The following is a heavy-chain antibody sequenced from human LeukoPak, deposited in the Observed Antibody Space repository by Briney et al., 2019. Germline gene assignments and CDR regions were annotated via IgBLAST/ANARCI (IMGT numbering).Heavy chain of an antibody. J-gene: IGHJ6*03. V-gene: IGHV3-43D*03. CDR3: AILPYSGSYFDYYYMDV. Sequence: PGGSLRLSCAASGFTFSSYSMNWVRQAPGKGLEWVSLISWDGGSTYYADSVKGRFTISRDNSKNSLYLQMNSLRAEDTALYYCAILPYSGSYFDYYYMDVWGKGTTVTVSS. CDR2: ISWDGGST. D-gene: IGHD1-26*01. CDR1: GFTFSSYS.